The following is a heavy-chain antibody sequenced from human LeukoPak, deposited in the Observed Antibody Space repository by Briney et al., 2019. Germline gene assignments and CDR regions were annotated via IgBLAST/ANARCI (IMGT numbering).Heavy chain of an antibody. CDR2: ISYSGST. CDR3: ARDGEGDEGWDY. D-gene: IGHD7-27*01. J-gene: IGHJ4*02. V-gene: IGHV4-59*11. CDR1: GISIVRHY. Sequence: SETLSLTCTVSGISIVRHYWIWIRQPPGKGLEWIGHISYSGSTNYNPSLKSRVTISVDTSKNQVSLRLSSVTAADTAVYYCARDGEGDEGWDYWGQGTLVTVSS.